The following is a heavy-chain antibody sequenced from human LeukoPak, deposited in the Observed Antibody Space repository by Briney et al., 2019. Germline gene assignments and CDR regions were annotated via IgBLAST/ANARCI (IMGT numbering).Heavy chain of an antibody. Sequence: GGSLRLSCAASGFTFSSSAMTWVRQVLGKGLEWVSTTGVSGSYYAVSVKGRFTISRDNSKNTLYLQMNSLRAEDTAVYYCARCYTYGTTWFGGLDVWGQGTTVTVSS. CDR2: TGVSGS. J-gene: IGHJ6*02. CDR1: GFTFSSSA. CDR3: ARCYTYGTTWFGGLDV. D-gene: IGHD3-10*01. V-gene: IGHV3-23*01.